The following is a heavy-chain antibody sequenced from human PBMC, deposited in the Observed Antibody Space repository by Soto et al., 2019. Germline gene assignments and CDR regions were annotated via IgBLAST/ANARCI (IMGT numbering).Heavy chain of an antibody. Sequence: PSETLSLTCSVIGGAVTSSNYFWSWIRQSPGRGLEWIGYIHNSGTSKYNPSLKSRVTISVDSSKNQFSLRLASVTAADTAVYYCARVSESGDFDYWGQGTLVTVSS. CDR3: ARVSESGDFDY. J-gene: IGHJ4*02. CDR1: GGAVTSSNYF. CDR2: IHNSGTS. V-gene: IGHV4-61*01. D-gene: IGHD3-10*01.